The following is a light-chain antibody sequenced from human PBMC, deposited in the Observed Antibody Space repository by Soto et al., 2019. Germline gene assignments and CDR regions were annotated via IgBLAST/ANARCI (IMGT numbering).Light chain of an antibody. CDR1: TSNIGENS. CDR2: VTN. V-gene: IGLV1-44*01. J-gene: IGLJ1*01. CDR3: AAWDGSLYGHV. Sequence: QTVVTQPPSVSGTPGQGVTISCSGSTSNIGENSVGWFQQLPGTAPKVVIYVTNKRPSGVPDRFSGSKSGTSAYLAISGLQSEDEADYYCAAWDGSLYGHVFGTGTKLTVL.